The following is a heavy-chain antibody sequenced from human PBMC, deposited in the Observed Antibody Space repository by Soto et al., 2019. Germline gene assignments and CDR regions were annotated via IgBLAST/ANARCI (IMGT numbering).Heavy chain of an antibody. CDR3: ARGGFNYAS. Sequence: QVQLLKSGGGLVKPGGSLRLSCAASGFTFSSSYMSWIRQSPGKGLEWVSYISSSGVSMYYADSVKGRFTISRDNANNSLYLQMTSLRAEDTAVYYCARGGFNYASWGQGTLVTVSP. D-gene: IGHD3-10*01. CDR2: ISSSGVSM. V-gene: IGHV3-11*01. CDR1: GFTFSSSY. J-gene: IGHJ1*01.